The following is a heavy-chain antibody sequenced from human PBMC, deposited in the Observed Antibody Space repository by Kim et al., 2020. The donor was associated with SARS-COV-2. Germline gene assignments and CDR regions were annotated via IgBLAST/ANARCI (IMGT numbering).Heavy chain of an antibody. V-gene: IGHV1-46*01. CDR1: GYTFTSYY. J-gene: IGHJ4*02. CDR2: INPSGGST. Sequence: ASVKVSCKASGYTFTSYYMHWVRQAPGQGLEWMGIINPSGGSTSYAQKFQGRVTMTRDTSTSTVYMELSSLRSEDTAVYYCAREEAHYDFWSGYYTGTPYYFDYWGQGTLVTVSS. D-gene: IGHD3-3*01. CDR3: AREEAHYDFWSGYYTGTPYYFDY.